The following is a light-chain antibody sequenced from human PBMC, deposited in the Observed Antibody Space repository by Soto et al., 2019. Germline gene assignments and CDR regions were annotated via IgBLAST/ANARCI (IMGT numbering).Light chain of an antibody. CDR1: QSVSSY. CDR2: DAS. CDR3: QQRSNRPPHT. V-gene: IGKV3-11*02. J-gene: IGKJ4*01. Sequence: EIVLTQSPATLSLSPGERATLSCRASQSVSSYLAWYQQKHGQAPRLLIYDASNRATGIPARFSGSGSGRDFTLTISSLEPEEVAVFYCQQRSNRPPHTFGGGTKVEIK.